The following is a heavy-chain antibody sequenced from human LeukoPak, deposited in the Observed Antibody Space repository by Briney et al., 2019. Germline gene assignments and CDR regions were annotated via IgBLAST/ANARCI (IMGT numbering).Heavy chain of an antibody. CDR2: LSGSGGST. Sequence: GGSLRLSCAASGFTFSSYAMSWVRQAPGKGLEWVSALSGSGGSTYYADSVKGRFTISRDNSKNTLYLQMNSLRAEDTAVYYCAKDYGSSWYYYYYYMDVWGKGTTVTVSS. D-gene: IGHD6-13*01. J-gene: IGHJ6*03. CDR1: GFTFSSYA. V-gene: IGHV3-23*01. CDR3: AKDYGSSWYYYYYYMDV.